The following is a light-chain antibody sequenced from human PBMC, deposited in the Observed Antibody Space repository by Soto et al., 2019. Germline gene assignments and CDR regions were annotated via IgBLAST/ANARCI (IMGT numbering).Light chain of an antibody. Sequence: QSALTQPASVSGSLGQSITISCTATTSDVDNYDYVSWYQQHPGNAPKLILYEVSNRPSGVSNRFSGPKSAKTASLTISGLQAEDEADYYCSSKTNSFTLVFGGGTKLTVL. CDR1: TSDVDNYDY. J-gene: IGLJ3*02. CDR2: EVS. CDR3: SSKTNSFTLV. V-gene: IGLV2-14*01.